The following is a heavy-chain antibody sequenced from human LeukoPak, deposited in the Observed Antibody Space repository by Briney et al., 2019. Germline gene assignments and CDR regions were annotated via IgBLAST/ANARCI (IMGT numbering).Heavy chain of an antibody. CDR3: ARDGLAAAAGTRNFDY. V-gene: IGHV1-46*01. D-gene: IGHD6-13*01. J-gene: IGHJ4*02. Sequence: ASVKVSCKASGYTFTSYYMHWVRQAPGQGLEWMGIINPSGGSTSYAQKFQGRVTMTRDTSTSTVYMELSSLRSEDTAVYYCARDGLAAAAGTRNFDYWGQGTLVTVSS. CDR2: INPSGGST. CDR1: GYTFTSYY.